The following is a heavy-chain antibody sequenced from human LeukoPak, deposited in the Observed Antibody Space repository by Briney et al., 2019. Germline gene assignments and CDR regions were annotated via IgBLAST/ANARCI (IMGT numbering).Heavy chain of an antibody. CDR1: GFTFSRYW. CDR2: IKQDGTEK. D-gene: IGHD4-17*01. CDR3: AREEYGDHLW. J-gene: IGHJ4*02. V-gene: IGHV3-7*01. Sequence: GGSLRLSCAASGFTFSRYWMSWVRQALGKGLEWVANIKQDGTEKYYVDSVKGRFTISRDNAKNSLYLQMNSLRAEDTAVYYCAREEYGDHLWWGQGTLVTVSS.